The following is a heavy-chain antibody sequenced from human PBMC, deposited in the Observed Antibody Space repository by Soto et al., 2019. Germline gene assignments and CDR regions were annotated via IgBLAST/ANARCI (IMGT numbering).Heavy chain of an antibody. D-gene: IGHD2-2*01. Sequence: GGSLRLACAASGFTFSSFAMSWVRQAPGKGLEWVSAISGSGGSTYYADSVKGRFTISRDNSKNTLYLQMNSLRAEDTAVYYCAKGLVGVPAEAGDYWGQGTLLTVSS. CDR1: GFTFSSFA. J-gene: IGHJ4*02. CDR3: AKGLVGVPAEAGDY. V-gene: IGHV3-23*01. CDR2: ISGSGGST.